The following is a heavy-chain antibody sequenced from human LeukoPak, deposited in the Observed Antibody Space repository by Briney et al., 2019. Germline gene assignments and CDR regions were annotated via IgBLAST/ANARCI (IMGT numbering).Heavy chain of an antibody. Sequence: PSETLSLTCTVSGGSISSLSYYWAWIRQSPEKGLEWIGSIYYSGSTYYNPSLKSRVTISVDTSKNQFSLKLSSVTAADTAVYYCAKHLATDGGRSLDYWGLGTLVTVSS. CDR1: GGSISSLSYY. J-gene: IGHJ4*02. V-gene: IGHV4-39*01. CDR3: AKHLATDGGRSLDY. D-gene: IGHD3-16*01. CDR2: IYYSGST.